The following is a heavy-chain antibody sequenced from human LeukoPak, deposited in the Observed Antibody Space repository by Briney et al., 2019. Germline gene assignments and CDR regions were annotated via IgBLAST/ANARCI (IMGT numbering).Heavy chain of an antibody. CDR1: GGSISSGGYY. D-gene: IGHD6-6*01. V-gene: IGHV4-61*08. Sequence: SETLSLTCTVSGGSISSGGYYWSWIRQHPGKGLEWIGYIYYSGSTNYNPSLKSRVTISVDTSKNQFSLKLSSVTAADTAVYYCARDLGQLASHWFDPWGQGTLVTVSS. CDR2: IYYSGST. J-gene: IGHJ5*02. CDR3: ARDLGQLASHWFDP.